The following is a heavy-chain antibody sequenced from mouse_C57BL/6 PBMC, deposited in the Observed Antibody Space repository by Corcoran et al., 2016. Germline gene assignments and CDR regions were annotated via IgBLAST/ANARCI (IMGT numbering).Heavy chain of an antibody. CDR2: IYTDTGEP. J-gene: IGHJ1*03. CDR1: GYTFTEYP. V-gene: IGHV9-1*01. D-gene: IGHD1-1*01. CDR3: AFIPTAVGYFDV. Sequence: QIQLVQSGPELKKPGETVKISCKASGYTFTEYPMHWVKQAPGKGFKWMGMIYTDTGEPTYAEEFKGRFAFSLETSASTAYLQINHLKNEDTAIYFFAFIPTAVGYFDVLGTGTTVTVSS.